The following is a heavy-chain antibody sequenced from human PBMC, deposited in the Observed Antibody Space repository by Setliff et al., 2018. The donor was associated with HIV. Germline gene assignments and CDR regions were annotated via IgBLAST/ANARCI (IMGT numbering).Heavy chain of an antibody. CDR2: IYTSGST. Sequence: SETLSLTCTVSGGSFSSSHYYWGWIRQPPGKGLEWVGQIYTSGSTNYNPSLKSRVIISVDTSKNQFSLKVRSVTAADTAMYYCARETRSFGGIDPWGQGTLVTVSS. J-gene: IGHJ5*02. CDR3: ARETRSFGGIDP. CDR1: GGSFSSSHYY. D-gene: IGHD2-15*01. V-gene: IGHV4-39*07.